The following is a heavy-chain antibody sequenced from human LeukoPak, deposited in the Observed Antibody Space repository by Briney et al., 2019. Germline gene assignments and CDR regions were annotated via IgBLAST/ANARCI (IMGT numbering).Heavy chain of an antibody. Sequence: SETLSLTCAVSDYSINSGHYWGWIRQPPGKGLEWIGSIYHSGRTYHNPSLKSRVTTSVDTSKNQFSLKLTSVTAADTAVYYCARHASPDIVIVPAATFDYWGQGTLVTVSS. CDR3: ARHASPDIVIVPAATFDY. CDR1: DYSINSGHY. D-gene: IGHD2-2*01. J-gene: IGHJ4*02. V-gene: IGHV4-38-2*01. CDR2: IYHSGRT.